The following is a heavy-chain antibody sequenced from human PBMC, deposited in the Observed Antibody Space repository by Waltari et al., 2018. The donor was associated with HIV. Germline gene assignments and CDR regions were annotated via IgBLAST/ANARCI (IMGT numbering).Heavy chain of an antibody. CDR1: QPTFEEVW. Sequence: EVQVVESGGGLVKPGGSLRVSCASFQPTFEEVWMTWVRQAPGKGLEWVGRIKSKRDGGATDYAASVKGRFVISRDDSQNTLYLQMSGLRTEDTAMYYCTTGGYPTEAFDVWGQGTMVTVSP. CDR2: IKSKRDGGAT. J-gene: IGHJ3*01. D-gene: IGHD5-12*01. CDR3: TTGGYPTEAFDV. V-gene: IGHV3-15*01.